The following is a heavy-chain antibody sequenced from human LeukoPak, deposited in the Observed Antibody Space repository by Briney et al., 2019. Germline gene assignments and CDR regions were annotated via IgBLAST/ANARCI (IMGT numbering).Heavy chain of an antibody. CDR1: GFTFSSYW. J-gene: IGHJ4*02. CDR2: INSDGTSA. V-gene: IGHV3-74*01. Sequence: PGRSLRLSCAASGFTFSSYWIHWVRQAPGKGLVWVSHINSDGTSATYADSVKGRLTISRDNDKNTVYLQMNSLRAEDTAVYYCARGGVGCFDYWGQGALVTVSS. D-gene: IGHD6-19*01. CDR3: ARGGVGCFDY.